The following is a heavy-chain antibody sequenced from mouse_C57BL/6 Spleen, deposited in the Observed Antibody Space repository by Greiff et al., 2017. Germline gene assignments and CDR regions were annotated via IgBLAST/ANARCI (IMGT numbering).Heavy chain of an antibody. V-gene: IGHV5-4*03. CDR3: ARGGGYYGSSYENYLDY. J-gene: IGHJ2*01. D-gene: IGHD1-1*01. CDR2: ISDGGSYT. CDR1: GFTFSSYA. Sequence: EVKLMESGGGLVKPGGSLKLSCAASGFTFSSYALSWVRQTPEKRLEWVATISDGGSYTYYPDTVQGPFTISRHHAKNNLYLQMSHLKSEDTAMYYCARGGGYYGSSYENYLDYWGKGTTLTVPS.